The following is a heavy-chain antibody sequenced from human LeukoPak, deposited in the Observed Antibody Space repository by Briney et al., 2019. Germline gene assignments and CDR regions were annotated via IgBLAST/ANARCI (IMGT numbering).Heavy chain of an antibody. D-gene: IGHD4-17*01. J-gene: IGHJ6*03. Sequence: SETLSLTCAVYGGSFSGYYWSWIRQPPGKGLEWIGEINHSGSTNYNPSLKSRVTISVDTSKNQFSLKLSSVTAADTAVYYCARDGPMTTVTTFYYYYYMDVWGKGTTVTVSS. CDR2: INHSGST. CDR3: ARDGPMTTVTTFYYYYYMDV. V-gene: IGHV4-34*01. CDR1: GGSFSGYY.